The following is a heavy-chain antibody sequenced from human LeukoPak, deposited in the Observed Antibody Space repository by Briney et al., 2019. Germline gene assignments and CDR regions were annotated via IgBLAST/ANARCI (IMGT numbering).Heavy chain of an antibody. Sequence: PGGSLRLSCAASGFSLSDYYMSWIRQAPEKGLEWVSYISSSSSYTNYADSVKGRFTISRDNAKNSLYLQMNSLRAEDTAVYYCARIGCSSTSCGLYFDYWGQGTLVTVSS. V-gene: IGHV3-11*03. CDR1: GFSLSDYY. J-gene: IGHJ4*02. D-gene: IGHD2-2*01. CDR3: ARIGCSSTSCGLYFDY. CDR2: ISSSSSYT.